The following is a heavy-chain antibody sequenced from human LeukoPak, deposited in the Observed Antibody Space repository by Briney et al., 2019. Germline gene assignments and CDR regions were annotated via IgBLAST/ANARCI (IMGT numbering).Heavy chain of an antibody. CDR1: GFTFSGYA. J-gene: IGHJ3*02. CDR3: AKGYDYVWGSYRLHAFDI. Sequence: GGSLRLSCVASGFTFSGYAMSWVRQAPGTGLEWVSTISGGTGSTYYADSVRGRFTISRDNSRNTLYLQMNSLRAEDTAVYYCAKGYDYVWGSYRLHAFDIWGQGTMVTVSS. D-gene: IGHD3-16*02. V-gene: IGHV3-23*01. CDR2: ISGGTGST.